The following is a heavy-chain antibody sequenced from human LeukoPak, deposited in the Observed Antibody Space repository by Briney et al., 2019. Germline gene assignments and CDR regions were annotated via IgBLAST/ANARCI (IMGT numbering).Heavy chain of an antibody. CDR1: GFTFSKYA. D-gene: IGHD3-22*01. V-gene: IGHV3-23*01. J-gene: IGHJ4*02. CDR3: AKASGSTGYYYFDS. Sequence: AGGSLRLSCAASGFTFSKYAMSWVRQTPGKGLEWVSAISGSGNSAYYADSVKGRFTISRDTSKNTLFLQIDSLRAEDTAVYYCAKASGSTGYYYFDSWGQGTLVTVSS. CDR2: ISGSGNSA.